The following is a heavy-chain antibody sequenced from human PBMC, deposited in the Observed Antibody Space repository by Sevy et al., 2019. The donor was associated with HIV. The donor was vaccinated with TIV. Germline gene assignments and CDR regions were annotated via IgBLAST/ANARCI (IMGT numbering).Heavy chain of an antibody. Sequence: GGSLRLSCAGSGFSFSTSWMTWVRQAPGKGLEWVANIKEDGSGKYYVDSVKGRFTMSRDKAKNSLILQMNSLRGEDTDVYYCARVMLDYNYGSVYSAYYGMDVWGQGTTVTVSS. CDR1: GFSFSTSW. CDR3: ARVMLDYNYGSVYSAYYGMDV. D-gene: IGHD3-3*01. CDR2: IKEDGSGK. V-gene: IGHV3-7*01. J-gene: IGHJ6*02.